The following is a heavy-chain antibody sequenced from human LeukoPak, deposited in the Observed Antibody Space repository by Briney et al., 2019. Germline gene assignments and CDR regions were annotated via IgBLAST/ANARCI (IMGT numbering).Heavy chain of an antibody. J-gene: IGHJ3*02. CDR3: ARVLGPSINSGSYQVHGGDAFDI. Sequence: ASVKVSCKASGYTFSAYYMHWVRQAPGQGLEWMGWINPNSGGTNYAQKFQGRVTMTRDTSISTAYMELSRLRSDDTAVYYCARVLGPSINSGSYQVHGGDAFDIWGQGTMVTVSS. CDR1: GYTFSAYY. CDR2: INPNSGGT. V-gene: IGHV1-2*02. D-gene: IGHD1-26*01.